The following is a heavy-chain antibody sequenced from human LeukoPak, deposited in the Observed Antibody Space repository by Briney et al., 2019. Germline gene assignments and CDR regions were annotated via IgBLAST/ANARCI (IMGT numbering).Heavy chain of an antibody. CDR2: TYYRSKWYN. J-gene: IGHJ3*02. D-gene: IGHD6-19*01. CDR3: ARDQGDSSGWSDAFDI. V-gene: IGHV6-1*01. CDR1: GDSVSSNSAA. Sequence: SQTLSLTCAISGDSVSSNSAAWSWIRQSPSRGLEWLGRTYYRSKWYNDYAVSVKSRISINPDTSKNQVSLQLNSVTPEDTAIYYCARDQGDSSGWSDAFDIWGQGTMVTVSS.